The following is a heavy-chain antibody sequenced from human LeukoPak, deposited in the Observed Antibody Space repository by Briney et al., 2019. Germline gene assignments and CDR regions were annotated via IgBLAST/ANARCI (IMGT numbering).Heavy chain of an antibody. CDR3: AREITYNWNYDAFDI. V-gene: IGHV3-21*01. D-gene: IGHD1-1*01. Sequence: PGGSLRLSCAASGFTFSSYSMNWVRQAPGKGLEWVSSISSSSSYIYYADSVKGRFTISRDNAKNSLYLQMNSLRAEDTAVYYCAREITYNWNYDAFDIWGQGTMVTVSP. J-gene: IGHJ3*02. CDR1: GFTFSSYS. CDR2: ISSSSSYI.